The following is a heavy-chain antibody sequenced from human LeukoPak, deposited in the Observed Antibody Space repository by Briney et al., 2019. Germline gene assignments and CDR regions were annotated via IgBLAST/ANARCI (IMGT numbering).Heavy chain of an antibody. CDR2: ISGSGGST. J-gene: IGHJ4*02. V-gene: IGHV3-23*01. D-gene: IGHD3-22*01. Sequence: GGSLRLSCAASGFTFSSYAMSWVRQAPGKGLEWVSGISGSGGSTYYADSVKGRFTISRDNSKNTLYLQMNSLRVEDTAVYFCARGVQDYYDSSGYLDYWGQGTLVTVSS. CDR3: ARGVQDYYDSSGYLDY. CDR1: GFTFSSYA.